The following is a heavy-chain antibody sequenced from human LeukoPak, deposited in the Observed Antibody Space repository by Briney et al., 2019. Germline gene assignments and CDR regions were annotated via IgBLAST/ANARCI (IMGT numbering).Heavy chain of an antibody. D-gene: IGHD3-3*01. J-gene: IGHJ6*03. CDR1: GFTVSGNY. CDR2: IYSGGST. V-gene: IGHV3-66*02. Sequence: GGSLRLSCAASGFTVSGNYMSWVRQAPGKGLEWVSVIYSGGSTYYADSVKGRFTISRDNSKNTLYLQMNSLRAEDTAVYYCARGSRITIFGVVHYYMDVWGKGTTVTVSS. CDR3: ARGSRITIFGVVHYYMDV.